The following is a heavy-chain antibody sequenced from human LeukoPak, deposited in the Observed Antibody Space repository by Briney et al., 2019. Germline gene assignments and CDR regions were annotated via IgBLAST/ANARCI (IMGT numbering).Heavy chain of an antibody. CDR2: ISGSGGST. Sequence: GGSLRLSCAASGFTFSGYAMSWVRQAPGKGLEWVSAISGSGGSTYYADSVKGRFTISRDNSKNTLYLQMNSLRAEDTAVYYCAKDLGFAAAGKPYNWFDPWGQGTLVTVSS. V-gene: IGHV3-23*01. CDR3: AKDLGFAAAGKPYNWFDP. J-gene: IGHJ5*02. D-gene: IGHD6-13*01. CDR1: GFTFSGYA.